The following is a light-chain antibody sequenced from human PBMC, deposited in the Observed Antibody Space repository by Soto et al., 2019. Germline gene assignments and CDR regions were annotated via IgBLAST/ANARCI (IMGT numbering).Light chain of an antibody. Sequence: EIVLTQSPATLSLSPGERATLSCRASQSISFYLAWYQQKPGQAPRLLIYDASNRATGIPARFSGSGSGTDFSLTISSLEPEDVAVYYCQQRTNWSPITFGQGTRLEIK. CDR2: DAS. J-gene: IGKJ5*01. V-gene: IGKV3-11*01. CDR3: QQRTNWSPIT. CDR1: QSISFY.